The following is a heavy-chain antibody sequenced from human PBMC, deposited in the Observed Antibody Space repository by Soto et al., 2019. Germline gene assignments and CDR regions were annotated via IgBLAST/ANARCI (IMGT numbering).Heavy chain of an antibody. Sequence: GSLRLSCAASGFIFEKFGMSWVRQAPGKGLEWISSISGSGFKKYYADSVKGRFTISRDNSKSTVYLELNNLSAEDTAVYHCAKNQGVELVPLATVDWFDPWGQGSVVTVS. V-gene: IGHV3-23*01. J-gene: IGHJ5*02. CDR3: AKNQGVELVPLATVDWFDP. CDR2: ISGSGFKK. CDR1: GFIFEKFG. D-gene: IGHD1-26*01.